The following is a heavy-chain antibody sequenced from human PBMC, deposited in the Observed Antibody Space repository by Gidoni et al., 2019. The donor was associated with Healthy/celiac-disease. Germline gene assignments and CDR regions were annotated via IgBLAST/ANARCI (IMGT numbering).Heavy chain of an antibody. J-gene: IGHJ4*02. CDR1: GFTFRSYG. CDR3: AKDRGWSSSWYAGIGD. Sequence: QVQLVEYGGGVVQPGRSLRLSCAASGFTFRSYGMHLVRQAPGKGLEWVAVISYDGSNKYYADSVKCRFTISRDNSKNTLYLQINSLRAEDTAVYYCAKDRGWSSSWYAGIGDWGQGTLVTVSS. CDR2: ISYDGSNK. D-gene: IGHD6-13*01. V-gene: IGHV3-30*18.